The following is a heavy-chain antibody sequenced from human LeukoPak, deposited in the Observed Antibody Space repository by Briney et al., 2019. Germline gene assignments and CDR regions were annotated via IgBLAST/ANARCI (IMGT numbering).Heavy chain of an antibody. J-gene: IGHJ4*02. Sequence: PGGSLRLSCAASGFTFRSYAMTWVRQAPGKGLEWVSSISGGGGDTHYAESVKGRFTISRDNSKNTLSLQMNSLRAEDTAAYYCAKGQGSTTGRFEYWGQGTLVTVSS. V-gene: IGHV3-23*01. D-gene: IGHD1-1*01. CDR1: GFTFRSYA. CDR2: ISGGGGDT. CDR3: AKGQGSTTGRFEY.